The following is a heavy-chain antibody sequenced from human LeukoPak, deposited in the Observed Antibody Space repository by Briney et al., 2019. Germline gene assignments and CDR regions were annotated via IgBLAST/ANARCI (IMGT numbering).Heavy chain of an antibody. CDR1: GGSISSSSYY. Sequence: SETLSLTCTVSGGSISSSSYYWGWIRQPPGKGLEGIVSIYYSGSTYYNPSLKSRVTISVDTSKNQFSLKLSSVTAADTAVYYCARDPGMTTVTGFDYWGQGTLVTVSS. D-gene: IGHD4-11*01. J-gene: IGHJ4*02. V-gene: IGHV4-39*07. CDR3: ARDPGMTTVTGFDY. CDR2: IYYSGST.